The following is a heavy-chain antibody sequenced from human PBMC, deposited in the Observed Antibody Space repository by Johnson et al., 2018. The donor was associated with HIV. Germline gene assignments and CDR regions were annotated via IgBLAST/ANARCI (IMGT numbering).Heavy chain of an antibody. CDR1: GFTFSNAW. CDR3: AREGTYYYDNSGYNDAFDV. CDR2: IKSKTDGGTT. V-gene: IGHV3-15*01. Sequence: VQLVESGGGLVQPGGSLRLSCAASGFTFSNAWMSWVRQAPGKGLEWIGRIKSKTDGGTTDYAAPVKGRFSISRDDSKNTLYLQMNSLRAEDTAVYYCAREGTYYYDNSGYNDAFDVWGQGTMVTVSS. J-gene: IGHJ3*01. D-gene: IGHD3-22*01.